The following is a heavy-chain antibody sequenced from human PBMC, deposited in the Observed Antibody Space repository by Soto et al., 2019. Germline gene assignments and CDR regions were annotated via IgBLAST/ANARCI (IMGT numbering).Heavy chain of an antibody. D-gene: IGHD6-19*01. V-gene: IGHV4-34*01. CDR2: INHSGST. J-gene: IGHJ4*02. CDR3: ARGVRTPRKYSSGWYEY. Sequence: QVQLQQWGAGLLKPSETLSLTCAVYGGSFSGYYWSWIRQPPGKGLEWIGEINHSGSTNYNPSLKSRVSISVDTAKNQFSLKLSSVTAADTAVYYCARGVRTPRKYSSGWYEYWGQGTLDTVSS. CDR1: GGSFSGYY.